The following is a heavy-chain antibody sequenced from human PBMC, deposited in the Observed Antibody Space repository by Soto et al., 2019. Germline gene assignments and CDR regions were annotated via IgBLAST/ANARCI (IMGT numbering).Heavy chain of an antibody. V-gene: IGHV3-33*01. Sequence: GGSLRLSCAASGFTFSSYGMHWVRQAPGKGLEWVAVIWYDGSNKYYADSVKGRFTISRDNSKNTLYLQMNSLRAEDTAVYYCAHISRVDAFDIWGQGTMVTVSS. CDR3: AHISRVDAFDI. CDR2: IWYDGSNK. CDR1: GFTFSSYG. J-gene: IGHJ3*02.